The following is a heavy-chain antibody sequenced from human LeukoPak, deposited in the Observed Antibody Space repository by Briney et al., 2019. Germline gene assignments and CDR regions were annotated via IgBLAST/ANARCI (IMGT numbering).Heavy chain of an antibody. J-gene: IGHJ5*02. D-gene: IGHD2-2*01. CDR1: GWSFNDYY. CDR2: INARGDT. V-gene: IGHV4-34*01. CDR3: ARGQVPAARGYNWFDP. Sequence: SETLSLTCAVYGWSFNDYYWNWIRQPQGKGLEWIGEINARGDTNFNPSLKSRVTISVDTSKSQFSLRLTSMIAADTAVYYCARGQVPAARGYNWFDPWGQGTLVTVSS.